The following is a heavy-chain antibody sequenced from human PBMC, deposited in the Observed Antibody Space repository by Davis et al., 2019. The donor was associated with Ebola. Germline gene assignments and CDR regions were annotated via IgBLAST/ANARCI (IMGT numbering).Heavy chain of an antibody. D-gene: IGHD2-15*01. J-gene: IGHJ6*02. V-gene: IGHV3-7*01. Sequence: PSETLSLTCAVSGGSISSRYWWCCGRQPPGKGLEWVANIKQDGSEKYYVASVKGRFTISRDHAKNSLYLQMNSLRAEDTAVYYCARDLPFIVGGMDVWGQGTTVTVTS. CDR3: ARDLPFIVGGMDV. CDR2: IKQDGSEK. CDR1: GGSISSRYW.